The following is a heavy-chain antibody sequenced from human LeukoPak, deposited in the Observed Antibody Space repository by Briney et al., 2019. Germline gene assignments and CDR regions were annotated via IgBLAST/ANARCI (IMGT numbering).Heavy chain of an antibody. CDR1: GYFISSGYW. V-gene: IGHV4-28*01. CDR3: ARKSGSGYSFDY. Sequence: SETLSLTCTVSGYFISSGYWCGWIRPPPGKGLEWTGYISYSGSTYYNPSLKSRVTMSVDTSKNQFSLRLSSVTAVDTAVYYCARKSGSGYSFDYWGQGILVTVSS. D-gene: IGHD3-10*01. CDR2: ISYSGST. J-gene: IGHJ4*02.